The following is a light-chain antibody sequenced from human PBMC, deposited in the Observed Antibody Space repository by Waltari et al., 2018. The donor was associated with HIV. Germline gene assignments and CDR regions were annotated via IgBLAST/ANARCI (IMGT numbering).Light chain of an antibody. J-gene: IGLJ3*02. CDR1: SSNIGAGYD. CDR2: GNS. Sequence: VTISCTGSSSNIGAGYDVHWYQQLPGTAPKLLIYGNSDRPSGVPDRFSGSKSGTSASLAITGLQAEDEADYYCQSYDSSLSGSVFGGGTNLTVL. V-gene: IGLV1-40*01. CDR3: QSYDSSLSGSV.